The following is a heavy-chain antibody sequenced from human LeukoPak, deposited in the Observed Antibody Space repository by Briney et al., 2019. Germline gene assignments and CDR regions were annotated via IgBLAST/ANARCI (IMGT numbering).Heavy chain of an antibody. CDR2: IKQDGNEK. D-gene: IGHD3-10*02. J-gene: IGHJ6*04. CDR1: GFTFRTYW. CDR3: AELGITMIGGV. V-gene: IGHV3-7*01. Sequence: GGSLRLSCAASGFTFRTYWMSWVRQAPGKGLEWVANIKQDGNEKYYVDSVKGRFTISRDNAKNSLYLQMNSLRAEDTAVYYCAELGITMIGGVWGKGTTVTISS.